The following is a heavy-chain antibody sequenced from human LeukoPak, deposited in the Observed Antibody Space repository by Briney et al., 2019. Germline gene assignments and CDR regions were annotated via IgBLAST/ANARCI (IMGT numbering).Heavy chain of an antibody. J-gene: IGHJ4*02. CDR1: GYTFTSYG. CDR3: ARRYYDFWSGYHKDDY. V-gene: IGHV1-18*01. D-gene: IGHD3-3*01. CDR2: ISAYNGNT. Sequence: ASVTVSCKASGYTFTSYGISWVRQAPGQGLEWMGWISAYNGNTNYAQKLQGRVTMTTDTSTSTAYMELRSLRSDDTAVYYCARRYYDFWSGYHKDDYWGQGTLVTVSS.